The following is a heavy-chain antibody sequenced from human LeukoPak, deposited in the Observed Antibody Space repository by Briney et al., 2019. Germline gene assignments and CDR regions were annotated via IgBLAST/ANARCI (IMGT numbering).Heavy chain of an antibody. CDR2: IYASGTT. J-gene: IGHJ4*02. Sequence: SETLSLTCTVYGGSISVYYWIWIRQSAGKGLELIGRIYASGTTNYNPSLQSRLTMSVDTSKNQFSLKLASMTAADTAVYYCARGGSYLDYWGQGTLVTVSS. CDR1: GGSISVYY. D-gene: IGHD3-16*01. V-gene: IGHV4-4*07. CDR3: ARGGSYLDY.